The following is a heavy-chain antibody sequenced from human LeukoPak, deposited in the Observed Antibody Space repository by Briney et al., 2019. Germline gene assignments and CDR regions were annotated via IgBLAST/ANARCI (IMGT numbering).Heavy chain of an antibody. CDR2: ISSSVTTT. D-gene: IGHD2-21*01. CDR1: GFTFSNFE. V-gene: IGHV3-48*03. J-gene: IGHJ3*01. Sequence: GGSLRLSCAASGFTFSNFEMNWVRQAPGKGLEGISSISSSVTTTQYADSVKGRFTISRDNAKNSVYLQMNSLRVEHTAVYYCPRERALGDFHVGFDLWGRGTKVTVSS. CDR3: PRERALGDFHVGFDL.